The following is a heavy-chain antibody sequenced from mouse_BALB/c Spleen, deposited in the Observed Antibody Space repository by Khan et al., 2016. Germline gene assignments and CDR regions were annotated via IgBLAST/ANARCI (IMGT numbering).Heavy chain of an antibody. D-gene: IGHD1-1*01. Sequence: EVQLQESGPGLVKPSQSLSLTCTVTGYSITSDYAWNWIRQFPGNKLEWMGYISYSGSTSNNPSLKSRSSITRETHKKQFFLQLNSVTTEDTATYYCARFYYGSSYYYAMDYWGQGTSVTVSS. J-gene: IGHJ4*01. CDR2: ISYSGST. CDR3: ARFYYGSSYYYAMDY. CDR1: GYSITSDYA. V-gene: IGHV3-2*02.